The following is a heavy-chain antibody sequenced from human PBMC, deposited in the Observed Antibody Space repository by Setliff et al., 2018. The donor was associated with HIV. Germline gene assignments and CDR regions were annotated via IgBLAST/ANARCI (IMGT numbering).Heavy chain of an antibody. Sequence: SETLSLTCAVYGESFNDYYWTWIRQPPGKGLEWIGEIDHSGNIKYHASLKSRVTISKDTSKNQISLKLRSVTAADTAVYYCARGLNYYGSGSYLPLRYWGQGTLVTVSS. J-gene: IGHJ4*02. CDR1: GESFNDYY. D-gene: IGHD3-10*01. CDR3: ARGLNYYGSGSYLPLRY. CDR2: IDHSGNI. V-gene: IGHV4-34*01.